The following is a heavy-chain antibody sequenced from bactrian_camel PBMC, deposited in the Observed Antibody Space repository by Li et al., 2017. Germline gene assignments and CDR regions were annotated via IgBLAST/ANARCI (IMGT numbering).Heavy chain of an antibody. Sequence: QVQLVESGGGSVQAGGSLRLSCAASYTYSSNCMGWFRQAPGNECELVSTISSDGSTYYADSVKGRFTISQDNAKNTVYLQMNSLKPEDTAVYYCVREQKSGDYAPAFGYWGQGTQVTVS. J-gene: IGHJ6*01. CDR1: YTYSSNC. CDR2: ISSDGST. V-gene: IGHV3S53*01. CDR3: VREQKSGDYAPAFGY. D-gene: IGHD4*01.